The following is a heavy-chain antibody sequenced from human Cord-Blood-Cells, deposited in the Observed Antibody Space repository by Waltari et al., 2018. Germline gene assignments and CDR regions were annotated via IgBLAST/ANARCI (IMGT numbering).Heavy chain of an antibody. D-gene: IGHD2-15*01. CDR1: GFTFSSYS. J-gene: IGHJ3*02. CDR2: IRSSSSTI. CDR3: ARDSGYCSGGSCYYDAFDI. Sequence: EVQLVESGGGLVQPGGSLRLSCAASGFTFSSYSMNWVRQAPGKGLEWVSYIRSSSSTIYYADSVKGRFTISRDNAKNSLYLQMNSLRDEDTAVYYCARDSGYCSGGSCYYDAFDIWGQGTMVTVSS. V-gene: IGHV3-48*02.